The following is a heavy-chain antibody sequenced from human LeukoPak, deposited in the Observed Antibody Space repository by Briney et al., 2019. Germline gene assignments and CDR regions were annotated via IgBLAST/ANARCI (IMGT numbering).Heavy chain of an antibody. CDR1: GFTLNNYA. CDR2: ISGSGGTT. Sequence: GGSLRLSCAASGFTLNNYAVNWVRQAPGKGLEWVSVISGSGGTTYYADSVKGRFTISRDSSKNTLYLQMNSLRAEDTAVYYCAKVSGGGLYYDGMDVWGQGTTVTVSS. D-gene: IGHD1-14*01. J-gene: IGHJ6*02. CDR3: AKVSGGGLYYDGMDV. V-gene: IGHV3-23*01.